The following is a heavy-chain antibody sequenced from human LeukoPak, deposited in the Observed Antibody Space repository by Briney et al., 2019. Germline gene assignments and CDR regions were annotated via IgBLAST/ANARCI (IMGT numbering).Heavy chain of an antibody. CDR1: GGTFSSYA. Sequence: ASVKVSCKASGGTFSSYAISWVRQAPGQGLEWMGGIIPIFGTANYAQKFQGRVTITTDESTSTAYMELSSLRSEDTAVYYCARDPTGGVGATTWFDYWGQGTLVTVSS. D-gene: IGHD1-26*01. CDR3: ARDPTGGVGATTWFDY. CDR2: IIPIFGTA. V-gene: IGHV1-69*05. J-gene: IGHJ5*01.